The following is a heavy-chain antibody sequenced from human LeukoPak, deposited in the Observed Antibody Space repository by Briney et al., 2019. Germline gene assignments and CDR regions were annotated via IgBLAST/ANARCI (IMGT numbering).Heavy chain of an antibody. Sequence: GGSLRLSCAASGFSFSTYSMNWVRQAPGKGLEWVSYISGSSGTIYYADSVLGRFTISRDNAKNSLYLQLNSLRAEDTAVYYCAKDRTFDWLPNDYWGQGTLVTVSS. CDR2: ISGSSGTI. CDR3: AKDRTFDWLPNDY. D-gene: IGHD3-9*01. CDR1: GFSFSTYS. J-gene: IGHJ4*02. V-gene: IGHV3-48*01.